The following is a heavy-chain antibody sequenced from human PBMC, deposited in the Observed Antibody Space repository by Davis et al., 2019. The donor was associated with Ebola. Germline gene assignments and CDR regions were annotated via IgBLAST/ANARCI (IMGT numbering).Heavy chain of an antibody. CDR1: GGSFSGYY. Sequence: SETLSLTCAVYGGSFSGYYWSWIRQPPGKGLEWIGEINHSGSTNYNPSLKSRVTISVDTSKNQFSLKLSSVTAADTAVYYCARGQLTSKIVVVTASHFDYWGQGTLVTVSS. CDR2: INHSGST. V-gene: IGHV4-34*01. J-gene: IGHJ4*02. CDR3: ARGQLTSKIVVVTASHFDY. D-gene: IGHD2-21*02.